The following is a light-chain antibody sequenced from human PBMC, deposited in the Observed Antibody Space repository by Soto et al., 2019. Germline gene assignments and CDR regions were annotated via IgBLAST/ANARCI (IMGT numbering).Light chain of an antibody. V-gene: IGKV1-5*01. CDR1: QSIGSW. J-gene: IGKJ1*01. CDR2: DAS. Sequence: DIQMTQSPSTLSASVGDRVTITCRASQSIGSWLAWYQQKPGKAPKLLIYDASSLESGVPSKFSGSGSGTAFTLTISSLQPEDFGTYYCQQYNGFSWTFGQGTKVEFK. CDR3: QQYNGFSWT.